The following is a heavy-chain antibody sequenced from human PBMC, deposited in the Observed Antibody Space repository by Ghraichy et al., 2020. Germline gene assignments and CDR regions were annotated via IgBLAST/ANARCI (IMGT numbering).Heavy chain of an antibody. Sequence: GGSLRLSCEASGFRFSDYWMHWVRQTPEKGLVWVSRVNDDGSSTSYADSVRGRFTISRDNARNTVFLQMNSLRAEDTGVYFCTRNNWGIDYWGQGALVTVSS. V-gene: IGHV3-74*01. CDR1: GFRFSDYW. D-gene: IGHD7-27*01. CDR3: TRNNWGIDY. CDR2: VNDDGSST. J-gene: IGHJ4*02.